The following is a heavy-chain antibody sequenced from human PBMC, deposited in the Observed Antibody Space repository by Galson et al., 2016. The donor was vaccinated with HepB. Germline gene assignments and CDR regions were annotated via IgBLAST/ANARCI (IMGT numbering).Heavy chain of an antibody. CDR2: TDIDVSGI. CDR3: IRDRGNGAYDR. J-gene: IGHJ5*02. V-gene: IGHV3-74*01. D-gene: IGHD2-8*01. CDR1: GFIFSNFW. Sequence: PRLSCAVSGFIFSNFWMHWVRHAPGQGLVWVARTDIDVSGIRYAASAKGRFTISRDNAKNNLHLQMDSLRVDDAAVYYCIRDRGNGAYDRWGQGTLVTVAS.